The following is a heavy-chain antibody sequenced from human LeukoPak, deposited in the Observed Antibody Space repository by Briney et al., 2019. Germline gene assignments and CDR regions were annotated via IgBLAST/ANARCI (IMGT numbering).Heavy chain of an antibody. CDR1: GRSIRSVY. D-gene: IGHD3-10*01. CDR3: ARGFGSGTSPIDL. V-gene: IGHV4-4*07. Sequence: SETLSLTCTVSGRSIRSVYWNWIRQSAGKGLEWIGRIYASDLTNYTPSLKSRATLSVDMSKNELSLTLKSVTAADTAVYYCARGFGSGTSPIDLWGQGALVTVSS. J-gene: IGHJ5*02. CDR2: IYASDLT.